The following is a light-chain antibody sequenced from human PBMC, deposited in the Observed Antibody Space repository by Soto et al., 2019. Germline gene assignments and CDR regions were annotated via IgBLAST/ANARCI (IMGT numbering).Light chain of an antibody. V-gene: IGKV3-20*01. CDR2: GAS. CDR3: QHYCGVPYT. J-gene: IGKJ2*01. Sequence: EIVLTQSPGTLSLSPGQRATLSCRASERISRDYLGWYQQRLGQAPRLLIYGASSGATGIPDRFSGSGSGTDFTLPIPTLSPEAFVIYSCQHYCGVPYTLRQG. CDR1: ERISRDY.